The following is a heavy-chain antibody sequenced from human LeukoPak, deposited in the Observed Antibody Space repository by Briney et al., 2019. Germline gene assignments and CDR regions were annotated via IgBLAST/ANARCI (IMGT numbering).Heavy chain of an antibody. V-gene: IGHV1-18*01. Sequence: GASVKVSCKASGYTFTSYGISWVRQAPGQGLEWMGWISAYNGNTNYAQKLQGRVTMTTDTSTGTAYMELRSLRSDDTAVYYCARAPPIDYSSNFDYWGQGTLVTVSS. CDR3: ARAPPIDYSSNFDY. D-gene: IGHD4-11*01. CDR1: GYTFTSYG. CDR2: ISAYNGNT. J-gene: IGHJ4*02.